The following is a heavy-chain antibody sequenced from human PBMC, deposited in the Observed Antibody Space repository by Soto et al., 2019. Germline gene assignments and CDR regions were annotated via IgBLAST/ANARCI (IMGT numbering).Heavy chain of an antibody. V-gene: IGHV1-69*19. D-gene: IGHD3-10*01. J-gene: IGHJ4*02. CDR3: AREVQVHTPAFVY. CDR2: ISPMFGAA. CDR1: GGTFNTYA. Sequence: QVQLVQSGAEMKKPGSSVKVSCQSSGGTFNTYAMNWVRQAPGQGPEWMGDISPMFGAANYAPKFQGRVTITADESTGTSYMQLSSLTSEATARYFRAREVQVHTPAFVYWGQGTLVTVSS.